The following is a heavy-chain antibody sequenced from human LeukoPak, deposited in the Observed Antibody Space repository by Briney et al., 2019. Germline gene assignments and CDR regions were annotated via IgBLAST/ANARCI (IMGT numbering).Heavy chain of an antibody. Sequence: GGSLRLSCAASGLTFSSYWMHWVRQAPGKGLVWVSRINSDGSSTTYADSVKGRFTISRDNAKNTLYLQMNSLRAEDTAVYYCARDRSSSWYQDYWGQGTLVTVSS. CDR2: INSDGSST. V-gene: IGHV3-74*01. D-gene: IGHD6-13*01. CDR3: ARDRSSSWYQDY. CDR1: GLTFSSYW. J-gene: IGHJ4*02.